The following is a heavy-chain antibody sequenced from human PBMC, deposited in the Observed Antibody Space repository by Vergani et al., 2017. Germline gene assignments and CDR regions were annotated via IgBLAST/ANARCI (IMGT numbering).Heavy chain of an antibody. CDR1: GYTFTSYG. Sequence: QVQLVQSGAEVKKPGASVKVSCKASGYTFTSYGISWVRQAPGQGLEWMGWNSAYNGNTNYAQKLQGRVTMTTDRSTSTAYMELRSLRSDDTAVYYCARDPDIVVVPAAPYYYYYYGMDVWGQGTTVTVSS. V-gene: IGHV1-18*04. D-gene: IGHD2-2*01. CDR3: ARDPDIVVVPAAPYYYYYYGMDV. CDR2: NSAYNGNT. J-gene: IGHJ6*02.